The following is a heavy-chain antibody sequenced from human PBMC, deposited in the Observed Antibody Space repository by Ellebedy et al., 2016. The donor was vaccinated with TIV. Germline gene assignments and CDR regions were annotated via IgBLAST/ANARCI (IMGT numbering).Heavy chain of an antibody. Sequence: GESLKISXAASGFTFSSYSMNWVRQAPGKGLEWVSYISSSSSTIYYADSVKGRFTISRDNAKNSLYLQMNSLRDEDTAVYYCARGGLRGYCSGGSCRNWFNPWGQGTLVTVSS. D-gene: IGHD2-15*01. CDR1: GFTFSSYS. V-gene: IGHV3-48*02. CDR2: ISSSSSTI. CDR3: ARGGLRGYCSGGSCRNWFNP. J-gene: IGHJ5*02.